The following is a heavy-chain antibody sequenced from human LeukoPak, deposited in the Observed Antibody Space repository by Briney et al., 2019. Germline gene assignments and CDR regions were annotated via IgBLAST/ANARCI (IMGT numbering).Heavy chain of an antibody. J-gene: IGHJ4*02. CDR1: GFTLSSNW. CDR2: MDDEGSGT. CDR3: ATVFDY. Sequence: PGGSLTLSCAVSGFTLSSNWMHWDRQAPGKGLEWVSRMDDEGSGTSYADSVKGRFTISRDNAKNTVYLQMNSLRVEDSAVYYCATVFDYWGQGTLVTVSS. V-gene: IGHV3-74*01.